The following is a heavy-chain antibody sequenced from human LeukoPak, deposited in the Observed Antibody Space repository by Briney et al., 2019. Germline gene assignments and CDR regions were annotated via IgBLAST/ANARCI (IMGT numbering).Heavy chain of an antibody. J-gene: IGHJ6*03. CDR2: IYYSGST. CDR1: GGSISSYY. V-gene: IGHV4-59*01. CDR3: ARAPSYSSSWYPPYYYYYYMDV. Sequence: SETLPLTCTVSGGSISSYYWGWIRQPPGKGLEWIGYIYYSGSTNYNPSLKSRVTISVDTSKNQFPLKLSSVTAADTAVYYCARAPSYSSSWYPPYYYYYYMDVWGKGTTVTVSS. D-gene: IGHD6-13*01.